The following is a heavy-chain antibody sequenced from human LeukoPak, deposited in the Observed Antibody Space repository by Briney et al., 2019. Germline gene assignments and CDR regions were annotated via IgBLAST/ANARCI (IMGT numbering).Heavy chain of an antibody. CDR3: AREYSYSYYFDY. Sequence: ASVKVSCKASGYTFTGYYTHWVRQAPGQGLEWMGWINPNSGGTNYAQKFQGRVTMTRDTSISTAYMELSRLRSDDTAVYYCAREYSYSYYFDYWGQGTLVTVSS. V-gene: IGHV1-2*02. CDR1: GYTFTGYY. D-gene: IGHD5-18*01. J-gene: IGHJ4*02. CDR2: INPNSGGT.